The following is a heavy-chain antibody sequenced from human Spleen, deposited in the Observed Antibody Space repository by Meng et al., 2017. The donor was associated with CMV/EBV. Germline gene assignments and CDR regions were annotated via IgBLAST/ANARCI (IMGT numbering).Heavy chain of an antibody. CDR2: INSDGSIT. V-gene: IGHV3-74*01. D-gene: IGHD2-2*02. CDR1: GFTFSSYA. Sequence: GESLKISCAASGFTFSSYAMNWVRQAPGKGLEWVSLINSDGSITTYADSVKGRFTISRDYAKNTLYVQMNSLRAEDTAVYYCARGYPNYYYGMDVWGQGTTVTVSS. J-gene: IGHJ6*02. CDR3: ARGYPNYYYGMDV.